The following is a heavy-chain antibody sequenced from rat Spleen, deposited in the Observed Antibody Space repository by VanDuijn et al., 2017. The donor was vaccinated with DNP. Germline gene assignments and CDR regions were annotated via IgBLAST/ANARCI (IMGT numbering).Heavy chain of an antibody. Sequence: EVQLQESGPGLVKPSQSLSLTCSVTGYSITSNYWGWIRKFPGDKMEWIGHISYSGSTGYNPSLKSRISITRDTSKNQFFLHLDSVTTEDTATYYCARWVWYFDYWGQGIIVTVSS. CDR1: GYSITSNY. V-gene: IGHV3-1*01. J-gene: IGHJ2*01. CDR3: ARWVWYFDY. CDR2: ISYSGST.